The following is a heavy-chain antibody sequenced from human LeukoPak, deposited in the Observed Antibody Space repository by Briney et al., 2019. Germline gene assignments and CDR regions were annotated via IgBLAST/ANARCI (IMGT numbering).Heavy chain of an antibody. D-gene: IGHD4-23*01. CDR3: ARFRYGGNANYFDY. CDR2: IYHSGST. Sequence: SETLSLTCTVSGGSISSYYWSWIRQPPGKGLEWIGSIYHSGSTYYNPSLKSRVTISVDTSKNQFSLKLSSVTAADTAAYYCARFRYGGNANYFDYWGQGTLVTVSS. V-gene: IGHV4-59*08. J-gene: IGHJ4*02. CDR1: GGSISSYY.